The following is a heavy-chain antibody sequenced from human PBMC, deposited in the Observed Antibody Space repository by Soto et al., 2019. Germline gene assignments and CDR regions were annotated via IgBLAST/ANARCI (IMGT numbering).Heavy chain of an antibody. J-gene: IGHJ4*02. CDR3: ARDAPPDYY. Sequence: GGSLRLSCAASGFTFSSYSMNWVRQAPGKGLEWVSYISSSSSIIYYADSVKGRYTISRDNAKNSLYLQMNSLRAEDTAVYYCARDAPPDYYWGQGTLVTVSS. CDR2: ISSSSSII. V-gene: IGHV3-48*01. D-gene: IGHD3-3*01. CDR1: GFTFSSYS.